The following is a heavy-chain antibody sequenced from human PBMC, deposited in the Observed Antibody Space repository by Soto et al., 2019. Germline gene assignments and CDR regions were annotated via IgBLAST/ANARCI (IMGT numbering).Heavy chain of an antibody. V-gene: IGHV1-3*01. Sequence: ASVKVSCKASGYTYISYSMHWVRQAPGQRLEWMGWINVGNGNTKYSQNFQGRVTINQDTSASTAFLQWSSLKASDSAMYYCATHTSTGYWDCWGQGTLVTVSS. CDR3: ATHTSTGYWDC. CDR1: GYTYISYS. J-gene: IGHJ4*02. D-gene: IGHD6-13*01. CDR2: INVGNGNT.